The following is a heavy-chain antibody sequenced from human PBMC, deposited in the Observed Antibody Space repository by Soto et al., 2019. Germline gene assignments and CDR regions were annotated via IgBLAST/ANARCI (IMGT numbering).Heavy chain of an antibody. CDR1: GYTFTSYY. Sequence: KYIRASVKVSCKASGYTFTSYYMHWVRQAPGQGLEWMGIINPSGGSTSYAQKFQGRVTMTRDTSTSTVYMELSSLRSEDTAVYYCARAMVRGADYYYYGMDVWGQGTTVTVS. CDR2: INPSGGST. V-gene: IGHV1-46*01. CDR3: ARAMVRGADYYYYGMDV. J-gene: IGHJ6*02. D-gene: IGHD3-10*01.